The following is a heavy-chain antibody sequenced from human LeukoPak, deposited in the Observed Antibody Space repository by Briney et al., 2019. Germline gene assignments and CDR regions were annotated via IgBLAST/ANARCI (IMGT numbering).Heavy chain of an antibody. D-gene: IGHD1-14*01. CDR1: GGSFSGYY. J-gene: IGHJ4*02. CDR3: AREFQVEPLGEGNDY. CDR2: ISHSGST. V-gene: IGHV4-34*01. Sequence: SETLSLTCAVYGGSFSGYYWSWIRQPPGKGLEWIGEISHSGSTNYNPSLKSRVTISVDTSKNQFSLKLSSVTAADTAVYYCAREFQVEPLGEGNDYWGQGTLLTVSS.